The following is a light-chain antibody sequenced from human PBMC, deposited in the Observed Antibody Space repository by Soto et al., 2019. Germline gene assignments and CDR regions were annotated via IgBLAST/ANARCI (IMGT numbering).Light chain of an antibody. Sequence: AVLLTQSPSSFSASTGDRATITCRASQDIHNYLAWYQQVRGKPPKLLLYAAFILQTGVPSRFSGSGSGTDFTLTIDGLQSEEFATYFCQHYYNYPWTFGQGTTVE. V-gene: IGKV1-8*01. J-gene: IGKJ1*01. CDR3: QHYYNYPWT. CDR1: QDIHNY. CDR2: AAF.